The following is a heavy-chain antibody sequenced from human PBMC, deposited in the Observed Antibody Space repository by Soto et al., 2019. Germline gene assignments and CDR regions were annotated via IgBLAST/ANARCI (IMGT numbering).Heavy chain of an antibody. Sequence: EVQLLESGGGLVQPGGSLRLSCAASGFTFSSYAMSWVRQAPGKGLEWVSAISGSGGSTYYADSVKGRFTISRDNAKNTLYLQMNSLRAEDTAVYYCAKEETYYYDSSGYVDYWGQGTLVTVSS. CDR2: ISGSGGST. V-gene: IGHV3-23*01. J-gene: IGHJ4*02. D-gene: IGHD3-22*01. CDR1: GFTFSSYA. CDR3: AKEETYYYDSSGYVDY.